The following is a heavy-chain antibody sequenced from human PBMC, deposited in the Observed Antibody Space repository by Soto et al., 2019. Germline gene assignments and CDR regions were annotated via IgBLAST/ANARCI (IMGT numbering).Heavy chain of an antibody. Sequence: SETLSLTCTVSGGSISSYYWSWIRQPPGKGLEWIGYIYYSGSTNYNPSLKSRVTISVDTSKNQFSLKLSSVTAADTAVYYCARGLLIEGATTVWGQGTLVTVSS. CDR1: GGSISSYY. V-gene: IGHV4-59*01. CDR3: ARGLLIEGATTV. D-gene: IGHD1-26*01. J-gene: IGHJ4*02. CDR2: IYYSGST.